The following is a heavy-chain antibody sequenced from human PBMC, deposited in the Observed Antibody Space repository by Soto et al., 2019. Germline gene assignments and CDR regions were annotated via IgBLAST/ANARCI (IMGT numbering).Heavy chain of an antibody. J-gene: IGHJ6*02. CDR3: ARASGEGGDYYGLDV. Sequence: QVQLVESGGGVVQPGRSLRLSCAASGFSFSSYGMHWVRQAPGKGLEWVAVIWYDGSNTNYADSVKGRFTISRDNSKNTLYLQMNSLRAEDTAVYYCARASGEGGDYYGLDVWGQGTTVTVSS. V-gene: IGHV3-33*01. D-gene: IGHD3-10*01. CDR2: IWYDGSNT. CDR1: GFSFSSYG.